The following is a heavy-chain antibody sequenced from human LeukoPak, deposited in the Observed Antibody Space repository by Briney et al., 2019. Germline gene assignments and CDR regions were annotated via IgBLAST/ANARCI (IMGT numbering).Heavy chain of an antibody. J-gene: IGHJ4*02. D-gene: IGHD6-19*01. Sequence: ASVKVSCKASGYTFTSYGISWVRQAPGQGLEWMGWISAYNGNTNYAQKLQGRVTMTRDTSTSTVYMELSSLRSEDTAVYYCARALRYSSGWDSHFDYWGQGTLVTVSS. CDR3: ARALRYSSGWDSHFDY. CDR2: ISAYNGNT. CDR1: GYTFTSYG. V-gene: IGHV1-18*01.